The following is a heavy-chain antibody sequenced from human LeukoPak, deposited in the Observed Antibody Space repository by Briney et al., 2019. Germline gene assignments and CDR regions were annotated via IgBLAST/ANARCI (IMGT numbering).Heavy chain of an antibody. J-gene: IGHJ4*02. CDR2: IYYSGST. V-gene: IGHV4-39*01. Sequence: SETLSLTCTVSGGSISSSSYYWGWIRQPPGKGLEWIGSIYYSGSTYYNPSIKSRVTISVDTSKNQFSLKLSSVTAADTAVYYCARQDGYNGIDYWGQGTLVTVSS. CDR1: GGSISSSSYY. CDR3: ARQDGYNGIDY. D-gene: IGHD5-24*01.